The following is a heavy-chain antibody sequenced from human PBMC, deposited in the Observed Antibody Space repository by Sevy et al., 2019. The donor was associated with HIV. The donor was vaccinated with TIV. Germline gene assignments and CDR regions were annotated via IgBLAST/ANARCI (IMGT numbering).Heavy chain of an antibody. CDR3: AKEGPRFYYNSSGYYYAGEYYFDY. V-gene: IGHV3-23*01. CDR2: ISGSGGST. Sequence: GGSLRLSCAASGFTFNSYTMSWVRQAPGKGLEWVSAISGSGGSTYYADSVKGRFTISRDNSKNTLYLQMNSLRAGDTAVYYCAKEGPRFYYNSSGYYYAGEYYFDYWGQGTLVTVSS. CDR1: GFTFNSYT. D-gene: IGHD3-22*01. J-gene: IGHJ4*02.